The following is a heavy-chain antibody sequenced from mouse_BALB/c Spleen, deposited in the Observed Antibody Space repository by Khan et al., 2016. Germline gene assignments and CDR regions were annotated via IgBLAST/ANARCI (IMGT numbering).Heavy chain of an antibody. J-gene: IGHJ3*01. CDR3: TSSYKGPWFAY. D-gene: IGHD2-10*01. CDR1: GYPFTGYT. CDR2: INPYTGGT. V-gene: IGHV1-18*01. Sequence: VRLQQSGPELVKPGASMRMSCKASGYPFTGYTVNWVKQSHGKNLEWIGLINPYTGGTIYNQKFKDKATLTVDKSSSTAYMELLSLTSEDSAVYICTSSYKGPWFAYWGQGTLVTVSA.